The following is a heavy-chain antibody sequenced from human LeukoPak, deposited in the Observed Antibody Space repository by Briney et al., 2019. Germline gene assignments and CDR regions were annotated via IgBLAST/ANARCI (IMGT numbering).Heavy chain of an antibody. V-gene: IGHV3-30-3*01. CDR2: ISYDGSNK. CDR3: APDPIVDY. Sequence: GRSLRLSCAASGFTFSSYAMHWVRQAPGKGLEWVAVISYDGSNKYYADSVKGRFTISRDNAKNTLYLQMNSLRAEDTAVYYCAPDPIVDYWGQGTLVTVSS. CDR1: GFTFSSYA. J-gene: IGHJ4*02. D-gene: IGHD2-2*01.